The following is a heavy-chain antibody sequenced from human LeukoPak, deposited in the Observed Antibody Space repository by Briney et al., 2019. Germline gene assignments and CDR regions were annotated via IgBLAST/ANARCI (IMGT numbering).Heavy chain of an antibody. CDR3: ARGYYDSSGYDPGLGY. V-gene: IGHV1-46*01. J-gene: IGHJ4*02. D-gene: IGHD3-22*01. CDR2: INPSGGST. CDR1: GYTFTSFY. Sequence: RASVKVSCKASGYTFTSFYMQWVRQAPGRGLEWMGIINPSGGSTNYAQKFQGRVSMTRDTSTSTVYMELSSLRSEDTAMYWCARGYYDSSGYDPGLGYWGQGTLVTVSS.